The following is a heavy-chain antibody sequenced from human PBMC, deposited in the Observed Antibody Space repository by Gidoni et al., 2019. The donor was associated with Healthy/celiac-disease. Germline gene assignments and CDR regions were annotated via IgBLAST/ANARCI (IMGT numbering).Heavy chain of an antibody. CDR3: VYMTTVTTSPYYYGMDV. D-gene: IGHD4-17*01. CDR1: GSTFRRSG. CDR2: ISCDGSNK. Sequence: QVQLAESGGGVVQPGRSLRLCGAASGSTFRRSGMHWVREAPGKGLGWVAVISCDGSNKYYADSVKARFTISRDNSKSTLYLQMNSLRAEDTAVYYCVYMTTVTTSPYYYGMDVWGKGTTVTVSS. J-gene: IGHJ6*04. V-gene: IGHV3-30-3*01.